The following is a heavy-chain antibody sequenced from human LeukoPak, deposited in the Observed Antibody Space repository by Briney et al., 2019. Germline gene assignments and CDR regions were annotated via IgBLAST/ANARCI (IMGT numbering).Heavy chain of an antibody. D-gene: IGHD6-13*01. CDR2: TYTSGDT. CDR3: TIGGASGSLAH. J-gene: IGHJ4*02. V-gene: IGHV4-4*07. CDR1: RASISDNY. Sequence: TPSETLSLTCTVSRASISDNYWSWSRQPAGKAREWIGRTYTSGDTNYNPSLKSRASVSVDTSKNQFYLSLRYVTAADTAVYYCTIGGASGSLAHWGRGTLVTVSS.